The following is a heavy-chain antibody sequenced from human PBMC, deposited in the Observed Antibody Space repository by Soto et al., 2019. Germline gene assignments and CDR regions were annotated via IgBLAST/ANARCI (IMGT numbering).Heavy chain of an antibody. CDR1: GFTFGDYA. CDR2: IRSKAYGGTT. CDR3: TSVPSSTVAMYYFDY. Sequence: GGSLRLSCTASGFTFGDYAMSWFRQAPGKGLEWVGFIRSKAYGGTTEYAASVKGRFTISRDDSKSIAYLQMNSLKTEDTAVYYCTSVPSSTVAMYYFDYWGQGTLVTVSS. J-gene: IGHJ4*02. V-gene: IGHV3-49*03. D-gene: IGHD4-17*01.